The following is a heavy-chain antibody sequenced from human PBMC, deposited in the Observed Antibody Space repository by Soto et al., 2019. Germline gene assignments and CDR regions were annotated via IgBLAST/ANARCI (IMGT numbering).Heavy chain of an antibody. V-gene: IGHV4-39*01. D-gene: IGHD4-17*01. CDR3: ARPPPYGDYYYGMDV. Sequence: SETLSLTCTVSGGSISSSSYYWGWIRQPPGKGLEWIGSIYYSGSTYYNPSLKSRVTISVDTSKNQFSLKLSSVTAADTAVYYCARPPPYGDYYYGMDVWGQGTTVT. CDR1: GGSISSSSYY. CDR2: IYYSGST. J-gene: IGHJ6*02.